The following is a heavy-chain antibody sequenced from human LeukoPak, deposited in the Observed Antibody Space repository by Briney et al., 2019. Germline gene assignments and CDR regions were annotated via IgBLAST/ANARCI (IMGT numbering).Heavy chain of an antibody. CDR2: LSDDGRSK. V-gene: IGHV3-30*18. D-gene: IGHD4-17*01. CDR1: GLSFISYG. Sequence: PGGSLGLSCAASGLSFISYGMHWLRQAPGKGLEWVGVLSDDGRSKDYADSVKGRFTISRDNSKDTLYLQMNSLRAEDTAVYYCAKRPSDYGDYVSYFDYCGQGTLVTVSS. CDR3: AKRPSDYGDYVSYFDY. J-gene: IGHJ4*02.